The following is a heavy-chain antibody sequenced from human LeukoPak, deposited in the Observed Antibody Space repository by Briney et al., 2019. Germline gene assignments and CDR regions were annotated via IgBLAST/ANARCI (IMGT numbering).Heavy chain of an antibody. V-gene: IGHV3-7*01. CDR1: GFTFSSCW. J-gene: IGHJ4*02. CDR3: ARDPWYSSSWYLGLG. Sequence: PGGSLRLSCAASGFTFSSCWMSWVRQAPGKGLEWVANIKQDGSEKYYVDSVKGRFTISRDNAKNSLYLQMNSLRAEDTAVYYCARDPWYSSSWYLGLGWGQGTLVTVSS. CDR2: IKQDGSEK. D-gene: IGHD6-13*01.